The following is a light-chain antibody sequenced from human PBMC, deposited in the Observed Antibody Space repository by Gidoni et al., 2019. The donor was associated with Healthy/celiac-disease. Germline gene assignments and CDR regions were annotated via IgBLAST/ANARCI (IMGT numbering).Light chain of an antibody. J-gene: IGKJ1*01. Sequence: DSVLTQSPATLSLSPGERATLSCRASQSVSSYLAWYQQKPGQAPRLLIYDASNRATGIPARCSGSGSGTDFTLTISSLEPEDFAVYYCQQRSNWLWTFGQGTKVEIK. CDR2: DAS. CDR3: QQRSNWLWT. CDR1: QSVSSY. V-gene: IGKV3-11*01.